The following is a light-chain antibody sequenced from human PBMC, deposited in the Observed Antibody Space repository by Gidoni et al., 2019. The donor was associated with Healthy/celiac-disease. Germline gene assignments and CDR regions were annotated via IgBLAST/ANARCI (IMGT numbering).Light chain of an antibody. J-gene: IGLJ1*01. CDR3: CSYAGSSSF. CDR1: SSDVGSYNL. V-gene: IGLV2-23*02. Sequence: QSALTQPASVSGSPGQSITISCTGTSSDVGSYNLVSWYQQHPGKAPKLMIYEVSKRLSGVSNRFSGSKSGNTASLTISGLQAEDEADYYCCSYAGSSSFFGTGTKVTVL. CDR2: EVS.